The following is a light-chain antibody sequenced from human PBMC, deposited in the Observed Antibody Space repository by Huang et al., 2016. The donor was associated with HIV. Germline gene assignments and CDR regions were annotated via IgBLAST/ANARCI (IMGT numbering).Light chain of an antibody. V-gene: IGKV3-11*01. Sequence: EIVLTQSPATLSLSPGERATLSCRASQSVGPYLAWYQQKPGQAPRLLIYDASNTATGIPARFSGSGSGTDFTLTISNLEPEDFAVYYCQQRSNWPLLTFGPGTKVGIK. CDR3: QQRSNWPLLT. J-gene: IGKJ3*01. CDR2: DAS. CDR1: QSVGPY.